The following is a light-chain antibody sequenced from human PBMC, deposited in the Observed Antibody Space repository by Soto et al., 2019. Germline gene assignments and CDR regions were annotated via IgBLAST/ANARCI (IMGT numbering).Light chain of an antibody. V-gene: IGKV3-15*01. CDR1: QTVSSN. Sequence: EVVMTQSPAALSVSPGERATLSCRGSQTVSSNLAWYQQKPGQSPRLLIYGTSTRATGVPARFSGSGSGTEFTLSISSLQSEDFAVYYCQQYGSSPSWTFGQGTKVDIK. J-gene: IGKJ1*01. CDR2: GTS. CDR3: QQYGSSPSWT.